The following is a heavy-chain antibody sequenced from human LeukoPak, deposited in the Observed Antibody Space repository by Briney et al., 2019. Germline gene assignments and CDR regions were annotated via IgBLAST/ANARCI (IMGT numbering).Heavy chain of an antibody. CDR1: GFTFSSYA. D-gene: IGHD3-3*01. J-gene: IGHJ3*02. Sequence: GGSLRLSCAASGFTFSSYAMHWVRQAPGKGLEWVAVISYDGSNKYYADSVKGRFTISRDNSKNTLYLQTNSLRAEDTAVYYCAKLRFLEWGDAFDIWGQGTMVTVSS. V-gene: IGHV3-30-3*02. CDR3: AKLRFLEWGDAFDI. CDR2: ISYDGSNK.